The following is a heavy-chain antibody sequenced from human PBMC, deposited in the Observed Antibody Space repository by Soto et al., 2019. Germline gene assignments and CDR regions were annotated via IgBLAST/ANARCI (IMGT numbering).Heavy chain of an antibody. Sequence: ASVKVSCKASGGTFSSYAISWVRQAPGQGLEWMGWISAYNGNTNYAQKLQGRVTMTTDTSTSTAYMELRSLRSDDTAVYYCARGDCSSTSCYPVDPWGQGTLVTVSS. J-gene: IGHJ5*02. CDR3: ARGDCSSTSCYPVDP. V-gene: IGHV1-18*01. CDR1: GGTFSSYA. CDR2: ISAYNGNT. D-gene: IGHD2-2*01.